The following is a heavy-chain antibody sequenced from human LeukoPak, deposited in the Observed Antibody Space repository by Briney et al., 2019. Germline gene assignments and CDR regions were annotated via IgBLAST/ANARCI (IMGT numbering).Heavy chain of an antibody. CDR2: IYYSGST. CDR3: ARGHLYSAYGTLFDY. J-gene: IGHJ4*02. Sequence: PSETLSLTCTVSGGSISSGDYYWSWIRQPPGKGLEWIGYIYYSGSTYYNPSLKSRVTISVDTSKNQFSLKLSSVTAADTAVYYCARGHLYSAYGTLFDYWGQGTLVTVSS. CDR1: GGSISSGDYY. D-gene: IGHD5-12*01. V-gene: IGHV4-30-4*01.